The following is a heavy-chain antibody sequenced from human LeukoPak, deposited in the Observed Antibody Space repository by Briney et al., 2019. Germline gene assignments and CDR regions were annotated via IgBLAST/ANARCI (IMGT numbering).Heavy chain of an antibody. J-gene: IGHJ6*02. CDR2: IWYDETNK. V-gene: IGHV3-33*01. CDR1: GFTFSSHG. D-gene: IGHD2-2*01. CDR3: ARDYSTTWSYGMDV. Sequence: PGGSLRLSCAASGFTFSSHGMHWVRQAPGKGLEWVAVIWYDETNKYHADSVKGRFTISRDNSKNTLYLQMNSLRAEDTAVYYCARDYSTTWSYGMDVWGQGTTVTVSS.